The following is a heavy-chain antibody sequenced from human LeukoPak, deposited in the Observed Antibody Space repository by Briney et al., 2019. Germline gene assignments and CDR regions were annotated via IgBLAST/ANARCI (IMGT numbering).Heavy chain of an antibody. D-gene: IGHD4-17*01. V-gene: IGHV3-23*01. CDR2: IRGGGGST. CDR1: GFTFSSYA. CDR3: AKDRNGDHSHDY. Sequence: PGWSLRLSCASSGFTFSSYAMSWVRQAPEKGLEGVSGIRGGGGSTYYADAVKGRFTISRDNSNNTLYLQMNSLRAEDTAVYYCAKDRNGDHSHDYWGQGTLVTVSS. J-gene: IGHJ4*02.